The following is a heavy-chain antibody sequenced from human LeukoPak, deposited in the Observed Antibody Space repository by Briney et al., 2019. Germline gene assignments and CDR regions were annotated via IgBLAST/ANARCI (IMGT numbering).Heavy chain of an antibody. V-gene: IGHV1-3*03. J-gene: IGHJ4*02. D-gene: IGHD1-26*01. CDR1: GYTFTSYA. CDR3: ARVGYSGSYYPTSDY. Sequence: GASVKVSCKASGYTFTSYAMHWVRQAPGQRLEWMGWINAGNGNTKYSQEFQGRVTITADKSTSTAYMELSSLRSEDTAVYYCARVGYSGSYYPTSDYWGQGTLVTVSS. CDR2: INAGNGNT.